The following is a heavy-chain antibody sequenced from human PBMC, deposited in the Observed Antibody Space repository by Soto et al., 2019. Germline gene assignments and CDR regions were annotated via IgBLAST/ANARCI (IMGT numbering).Heavy chain of an antibody. V-gene: IGHV3-30-3*01. CDR1: GFTFSNYA. D-gene: IGHD2-2*01. CDR3: ARGRVVLVAAAFDH. Sequence: QVQLVESGGGVVQPGRSLRLSCAASGFTFSNYAMHWVRQAPGKGLEWVAVTSYDGSNKYYADSVKGRFTISRDNSKNTLYLQINSLRAEDTAVYYWARGRVVLVAAAFDHWGQGTLVTVSS. CDR2: TSYDGSNK. J-gene: IGHJ4*02.